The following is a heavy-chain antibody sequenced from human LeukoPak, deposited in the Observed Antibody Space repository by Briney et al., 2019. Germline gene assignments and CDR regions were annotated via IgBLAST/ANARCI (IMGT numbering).Heavy chain of an antibody. Sequence: SETLSLTCTVSGGSISTSNYYWGWIRQPPGKGLEWIGNIFYSGSTYYSPSLKSRVTISLDTSRNQFSLKLRSVTAADTAVYYCARVTSRLGWFDPWGQGTLVTVSS. CDR3: ARVTSRLGWFDP. CDR1: GGSISTSNYY. J-gene: IGHJ5*02. D-gene: IGHD1-14*01. CDR2: IFYSGST. V-gene: IGHV4-39*07.